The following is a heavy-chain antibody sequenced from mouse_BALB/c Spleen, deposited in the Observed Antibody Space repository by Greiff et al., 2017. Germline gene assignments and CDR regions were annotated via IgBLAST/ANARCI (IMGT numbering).Heavy chain of an antibody. Sequence: EVNVVESGGGLVKPGGSLKLSCAASGFAFSSYDMSWVRQTPEKRLEWVASISSGGSTYYPDSVKGRFTISRDNARNILYLQMSSLRSEDTAMYYCARNYDGYFDYWGQGTTLTVSS. J-gene: IGHJ2*01. V-gene: IGHV5-6-5*01. D-gene: IGHD2-3*01. CDR3: ARNYDGYFDY. CDR2: ISSGGST. CDR1: GFAFSSYD.